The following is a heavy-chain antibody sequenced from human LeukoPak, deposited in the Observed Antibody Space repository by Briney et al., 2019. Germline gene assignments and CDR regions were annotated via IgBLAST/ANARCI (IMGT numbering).Heavy chain of an antibody. CDR1: GGSISSYY. J-gene: IGHJ5*02. V-gene: IGHV4-59*01. CDR2: IYYSGST. D-gene: IGHD2-2*01. CDR3: ARGQLRTYNWFDP. Sequence: PSETLSLTCTVPGGSISSYYWSWVRQPPGKGLEWIGYIYYSGSTNYNPSLKSRVTISVDTSKNQFSLKLSSVTAADTAVYYCARGQLRTYNWFDPWGQGTLVTVSS.